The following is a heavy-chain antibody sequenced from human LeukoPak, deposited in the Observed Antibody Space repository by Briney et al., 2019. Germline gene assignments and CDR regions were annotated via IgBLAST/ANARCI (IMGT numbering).Heavy chain of an antibody. V-gene: IGHV3-23*01. CDR1: GFTFSSYG. J-gene: IGHJ4*02. Sequence: GGSLRLSCAASGFTFSSYGMSWVRQAPGKGLEWVSGISGSGGTTYYADSVKGRCTISRDNSKNTLYVQMNSLRAEDTAVYYCTKHTLTMVRGAIDYWGQGTLVTVSS. D-gene: IGHD3-10*01. CDR3: TKHTLTMVRGAIDY. CDR2: ISGSGGTT.